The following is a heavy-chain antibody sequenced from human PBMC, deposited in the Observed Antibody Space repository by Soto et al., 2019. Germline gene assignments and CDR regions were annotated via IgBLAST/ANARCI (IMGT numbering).Heavy chain of an antibody. CDR3: ARGGYYDILTGPIPDAFDI. V-gene: IGHV4-30-4*01. D-gene: IGHD3-9*01. Sequence: PSETLSLTCTVSGGSISSGDYYWSWIRQPPGKGLEWIGYIYYSGSTYYNPSLKSRVTISVDTSKNQFSLKLSSVTAADTAVYYCARGGYYDILTGPIPDAFDIWGQGTMVTVS. CDR1: GGSISSGDYY. J-gene: IGHJ3*02. CDR2: IYYSGST.